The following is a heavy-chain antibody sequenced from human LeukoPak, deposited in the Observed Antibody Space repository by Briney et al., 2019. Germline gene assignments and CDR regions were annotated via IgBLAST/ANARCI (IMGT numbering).Heavy chain of an antibody. CDR3: ARDDFKAHYDSSGYSFDY. J-gene: IGHJ4*02. Sequence: SVKVSCKASGGTFSSYAISWVRQAPGQGLEWMGGIIPIFDTANYAQKFQGRVTITADESTSTVYMELSSLRSEDTAVYYCARDDFKAHYDSSGYSFDYWGQGTLVTVSS. D-gene: IGHD3-22*01. V-gene: IGHV1-69*01. CDR2: IIPIFDTA. CDR1: GGTFSSYA.